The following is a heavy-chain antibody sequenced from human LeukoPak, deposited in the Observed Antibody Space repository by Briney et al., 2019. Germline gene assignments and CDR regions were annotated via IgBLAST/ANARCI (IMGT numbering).Heavy chain of an antibody. CDR1: GGSFSGYY. Sequence: SETLSLTCAVYGGSFSGYYWSWIRQPPGKGLEWIGEINHSGSTNYNPPLKSRVTISVDTSKNQFSLKLSSVTAADTAVYYCARDEGGRYSSSWYRPWGQGTLVTVSS. V-gene: IGHV4-34*01. CDR2: INHSGST. D-gene: IGHD6-13*01. J-gene: IGHJ4*02. CDR3: ARDEGGRYSSSWYRP.